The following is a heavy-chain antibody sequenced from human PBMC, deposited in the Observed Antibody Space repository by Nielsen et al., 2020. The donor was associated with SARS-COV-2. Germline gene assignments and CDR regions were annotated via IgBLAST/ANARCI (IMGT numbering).Heavy chain of an antibody. CDR2: ISSSSSYT. Sequence: GESLKISCAASGFTFSNAWMSWVRQAPGKGLEWVSYISSSSSYTNYADSVKGRFTISRDNAKNSLYLQMNSLRAEDTAVYYCAREHGSGSYYFDYWGQGTLVTVSS. CDR1: GFTFSNAW. D-gene: IGHD3-10*01. J-gene: IGHJ4*02. V-gene: IGHV3-11*05. CDR3: AREHGSGSYYFDY.